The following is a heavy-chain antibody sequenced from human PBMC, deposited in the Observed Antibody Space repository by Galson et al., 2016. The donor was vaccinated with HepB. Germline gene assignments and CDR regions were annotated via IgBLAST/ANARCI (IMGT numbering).Heavy chain of an antibody. J-gene: IGHJ4*02. D-gene: IGHD3-10*01. V-gene: IGHV3-53*01. Sequence: SLRLSCAVSGLTVSANYMSWVRQGPGKGLEWVSGIYKGGSTYYAVTVKGRFTISRDTSENTLQLHMNSLTVDDTAVYYCTLGSDASYWGQGTLVIVSS. CDR2: IYKGGST. CDR1: GLTVSANY. CDR3: TLGSDASY.